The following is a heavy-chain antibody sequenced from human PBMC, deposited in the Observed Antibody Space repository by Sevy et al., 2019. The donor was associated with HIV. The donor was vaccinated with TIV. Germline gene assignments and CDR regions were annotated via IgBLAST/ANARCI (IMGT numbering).Heavy chain of an antibody. J-gene: IGHJ6*02. CDR3: TRQGPSDGMDV. CDR1: GYSFTNYC. V-gene: IGHV5-51*01. Sequence: GESLKISCKISGYSFTNYCIGWVRQMTGKGLEWMGIFCPGDSDISYSPSFQGQVTISADKSISTVYLQWRSLKASDTAMYYCTRQGPSDGMDVWGRGTTVTVSS. CDR2: FCPGDSDI.